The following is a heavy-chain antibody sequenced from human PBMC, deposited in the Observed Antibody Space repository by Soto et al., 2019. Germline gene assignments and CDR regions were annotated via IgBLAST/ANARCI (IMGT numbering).Heavy chain of an antibody. V-gene: IGHV3-30*03. D-gene: IGHD5-18*01. CDR1: GFTFSSYG. Sequence: PGGSLRLSCAASGFTFSSYGMHWVRQSPGNGLEWVAVISYDGSNKYYADSVKGRFSISRDNSKNTLYMQMNSMRAEDTAVYYCAGGVDTAMVPQYYYYGMDVWGQGTTVTVYS. J-gene: IGHJ6*02. CDR3: AGGVDTAMVPQYYYYGMDV. CDR2: ISYDGSNK.